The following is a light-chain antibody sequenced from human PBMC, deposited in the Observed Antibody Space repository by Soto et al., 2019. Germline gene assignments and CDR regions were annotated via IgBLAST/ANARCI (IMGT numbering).Light chain of an antibody. J-gene: IGLJ2*01. CDR2: DVS. CDR3: SSYTSSSTLVA. CDR1: SSVVGGYNY. Sequence: QSALTQPASVSRSPGQSNTISCTGTSSVVGGYNYVSWYQQHPGKAPKLMIYDVSNRPSGVSNRFSGSKYGNTASLTISGLHAEDEAYYYCSSYTSSSTLVAFGGGTKVTVL. V-gene: IGLV2-14*01.